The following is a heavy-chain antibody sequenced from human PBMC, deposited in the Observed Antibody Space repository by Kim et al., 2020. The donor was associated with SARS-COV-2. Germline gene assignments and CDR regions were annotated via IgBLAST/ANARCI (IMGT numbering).Heavy chain of an antibody. CDR1: GFTFSSYW. V-gene: IGHV3-7*01. D-gene: IGHD2-2*01. J-gene: IGHJ6*03. Sequence: GGSLRLSCAASGFTFSSYWMSWVRQAPGKGLEWVANIKQDGSEKYYVDSVKGRFTISRDNAKNSLYLQMNSLRAEDTAVYYCARIVVVPTARYVYYYYMDIWGKGTTVTVSS. CDR3: ARIVVVPTARYVYYYYMDI. CDR2: IKQDGSEK.